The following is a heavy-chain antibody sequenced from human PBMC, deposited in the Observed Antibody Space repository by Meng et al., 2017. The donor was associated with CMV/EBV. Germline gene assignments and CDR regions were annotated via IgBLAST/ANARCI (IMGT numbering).Heavy chain of an antibody. Sequence: GGSLRLSCAASGFTFSSYAMHWVRQAPGKGLEGVAVIAYDVSNKYYADSVKGRFTISRDNSKNTLYLQLNSLRAEDTAEYYCASGSGSRVGYYYYGMGVWGQGTTVTVSS. CDR3: ASGSGSRVGYYYYGMGV. D-gene: IGHD1-26*01. CDR1: GFTFSSYA. V-gene: IGHV3-30*04. CDR2: IAYDVSNK. J-gene: IGHJ6*02.